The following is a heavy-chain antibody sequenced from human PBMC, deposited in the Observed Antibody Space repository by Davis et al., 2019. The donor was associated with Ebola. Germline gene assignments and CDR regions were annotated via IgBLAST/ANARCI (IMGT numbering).Heavy chain of an antibody. CDR2: IYPGDSET. J-gene: IGHJ4*02. V-gene: IGHV5-51*01. CDR3: ARQIAAAGYFDY. CDR1: GYSFTSYS. D-gene: IGHD6-13*01. Sequence: GESLKISCKGSGYSFTSYSIGWVRQMPGKGLEWMGIIYPGDSETRYSPSFQGQVAISADKSISTAYLQWSSLKASDTAMYYCARQIAAAGYFDYWGQGTLVTVSS.